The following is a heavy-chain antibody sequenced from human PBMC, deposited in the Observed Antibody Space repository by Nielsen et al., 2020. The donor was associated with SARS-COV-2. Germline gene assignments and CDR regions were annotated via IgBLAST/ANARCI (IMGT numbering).Heavy chain of an antibody. CDR2: IYYSGST. V-gene: IGHV4-61*05. CDR3: ARVCGGGSCYSTFDL. D-gene: IGHD2-15*01. CDR1: GGSITTITYY. Sequence: SATLSLTCTVSGGSITTITYYWGWIRQPPGKGLEWIGYIYYSGSTNYNPSLKSRVTISVDTSKNQFSLKLSSVTAADTAVYYCARVCGGGSCYSTFDLWGRGTLVTVSS. J-gene: IGHJ2*01.